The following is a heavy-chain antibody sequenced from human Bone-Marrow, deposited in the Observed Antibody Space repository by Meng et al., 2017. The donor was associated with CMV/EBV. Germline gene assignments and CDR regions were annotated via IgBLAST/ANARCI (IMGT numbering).Heavy chain of an antibody. J-gene: IGHJ3*02. CDR1: GFIFSSYA. CDR2: IQYDGSYK. Sequence: GESLKISCAASGFIFSSYAMHWVRQAPGKGLEWVAFIQYDGSYKYYTDSVKGRFTVSRDNSKNSLYLQMNSLRAEDTAVYYCAKDWGHTGSSPLDIWGQGTMVTVSS. V-gene: IGHV3-30*02. CDR3: AKDWGHTGSSPLDI. D-gene: IGHD6-6*01.